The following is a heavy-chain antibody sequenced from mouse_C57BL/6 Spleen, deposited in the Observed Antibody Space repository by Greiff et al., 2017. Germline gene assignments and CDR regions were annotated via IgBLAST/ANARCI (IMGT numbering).Heavy chain of an antibody. D-gene: IGHD1-1*01. Sequence: EVKLVESGPELVKPGASVKISCKASGYTFTDYYMNWVKQSHGKSLEWIGDINPNNGGTSYNQKFKGKATLTVDKSSSTAYMELRSLTSEDSAVYYCARSGYYYGSNAIDDWGKGTTVTVAS. CDR2: INPNNGGT. CDR1: GYTFTDYY. J-gene: IGHJ4*01. V-gene: IGHV1-26*01. CDR3: ARSGYYYGSNAIDD.